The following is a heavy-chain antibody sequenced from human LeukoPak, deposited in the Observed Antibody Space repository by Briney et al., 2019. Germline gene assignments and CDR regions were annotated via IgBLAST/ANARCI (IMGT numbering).Heavy chain of an antibody. CDR2: ISAYNGNT. Sequence: GASVKVSRKASGYTFTSYGISWVRQAPGQGLEWMGWISAYNGNTNYAQKLQGRVTMTTDTSTSTAYMELRSLRSDGTAVYYCARDPPYYDILTGYYAAAAFDIWGQGTMVTVSS. D-gene: IGHD3-9*01. J-gene: IGHJ3*02. CDR3: ARDPPYYDILTGYYAAAAFDI. CDR1: GYTFTSYG. V-gene: IGHV1-18*01.